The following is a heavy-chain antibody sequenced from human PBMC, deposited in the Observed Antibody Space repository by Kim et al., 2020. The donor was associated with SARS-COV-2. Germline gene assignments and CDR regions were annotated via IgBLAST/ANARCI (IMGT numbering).Heavy chain of an antibody. D-gene: IGHD3-22*01. CDR3: ARAGDYDISGYYGFFHH. J-gene: IGHJ1*01. V-gene: IGHV3-74*01. Sequence: VKGRFTISRDNAKNTLYLRMNSVRTEDTAVYYCARAGDYDISGYYGFFHHWGKGALVTVS.